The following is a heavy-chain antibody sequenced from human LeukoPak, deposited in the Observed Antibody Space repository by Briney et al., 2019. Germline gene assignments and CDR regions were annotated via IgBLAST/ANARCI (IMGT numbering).Heavy chain of an antibody. J-gene: IGHJ4*02. Sequence: PSETLSLTCTVSGGSISTTNYYWGWIRQPPGKGLEWLGNIHYSGSTYYNPSLQSRVTISVDTSKNQFSLKLSSVTAADTAVYYCARHPIDYGDYGEDYWGQGTLVTVSS. CDR3: ARHPIDYGDYGEDY. CDR1: GGSISTTNYY. CDR2: IHYSGST. V-gene: IGHV4-39*01. D-gene: IGHD4-17*01.